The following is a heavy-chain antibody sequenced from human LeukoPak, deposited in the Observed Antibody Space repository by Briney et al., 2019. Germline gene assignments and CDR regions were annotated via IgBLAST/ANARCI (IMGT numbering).Heavy chain of an antibody. Sequence: TGGSLRLSCAASGFTFSSYWMSWVRQAPGKGLEWVANIKQDGSEKYYVGSVKGRFTISRDTAKNSLFLQMNSLRAEDTAVYYCARESRGYDILTGKYHRGYYSYYMDVWGKGTTVTVSS. D-gene: IGHD3-9*01. CDR3: ARESRGYDILTGKYHRGYYSYYMDV. CDR2: IKQDGSEK. V-gene: IGHV3-7*01. J-gene: IGHJ6*03. CDR1: GFTFSSYW.